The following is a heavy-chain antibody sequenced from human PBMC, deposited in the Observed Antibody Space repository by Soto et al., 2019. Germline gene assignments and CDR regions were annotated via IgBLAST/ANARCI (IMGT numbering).Heavy chain of an antibody. J-gene: IGHJ4*02. V-gene: IGHV4-59*01. Sequence: PSETLSLTCTVSGGSISSYYWSWMRQPPGKGLEWIGYIHYGGSTKYNPSLNSRVTISVDTSKDQFSLSLSSVTAADTAAYHCARTLSSGYSDYWGQGILVTV. CDR2: IHYGGST. D-gene: IGHD3-22*01. CDR3: ARTLSSGYSDY. CDR1: GGSISSYY.